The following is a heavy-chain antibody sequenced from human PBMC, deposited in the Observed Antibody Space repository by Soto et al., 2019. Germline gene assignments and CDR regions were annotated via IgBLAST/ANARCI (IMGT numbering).Heavy chain of an antibody. CDR3: AKVREYSSSSGPADY. CDR2: ISGSGGST. J-gene: IGHJ4*02. D-gene: IGHD6-6*01. V-gene: IGHV3-23*01. Sequence: GGSLRLSCAASGFTFSSYAMSWVRQAPGKGLEWVSAISGSGGSTYYADSVKGRFTISRDNSKNTLYLQMNSLRAEDTAVYYCAKVREYSSSSGPADYWGQGTLVTVSS. CDR1: GFTFSSYA.